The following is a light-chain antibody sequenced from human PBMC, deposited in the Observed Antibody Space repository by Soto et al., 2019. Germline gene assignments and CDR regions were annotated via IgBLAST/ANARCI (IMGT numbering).Light chain of an antibody. CDR2: DVS. J-gene: IGLJ2*01. Sequence: QSALTQPASVSGSPGQSITISCTGTSSDVGGYNYVSWYQQHPGKAPKLMLYDVSNRPSGVSNRFSGSKSGNTASLTISGLQAEDDADYDCCSYTSSSTPVVFGGGTKVTVL. V-gene: IGLV2-14*03. CDR1: SSDVGGYNY. CDR3: CSYTSSSTPVV.